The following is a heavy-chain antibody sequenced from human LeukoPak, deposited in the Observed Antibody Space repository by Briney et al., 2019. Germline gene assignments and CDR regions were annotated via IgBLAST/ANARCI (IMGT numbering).Heavy chain of an antibody. J-gene: IGHJ4*02. V-gene: IGHV3-23*01. CDR1: GFTFDDYA. CDR3: AKDRGYIYGSGFDY. Sequence: GRSLRLSCAASGFTFDDYAMHWVRQAPGMGLEWVSTISASGGSTYYADSVKGRCTISRDNSKNTLYLEMNSPRAEDTAVYFCAKDRGYIYGSGFDYWGQGILVTVSS. D-gene: IGHD5-18*01. CDR2: ISASGGST.